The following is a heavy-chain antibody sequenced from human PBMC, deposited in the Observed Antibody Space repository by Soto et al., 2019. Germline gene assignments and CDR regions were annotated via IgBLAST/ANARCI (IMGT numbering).Heavy chain of an antibody. CDR1: GYSFTSYW. Sequence: GESLKISCKGSGYSFTSYWIGWVRQMPGKGLEWMGIIYPGDSDTRYSPSFQGQVTISADKSISTAYLQWSSLKASDTAMYYCARQLGKDFWSGYRAYYYYGMDVWGQGTTVTVSS. CDR2: IYPGDSDT. V-gene: IGHV5-51*01. J-gene: IGHJ6*02. D-gene: IGHD3-3*01. CDR3: ARQLGKDFWSGYRAYYYYGMDV.